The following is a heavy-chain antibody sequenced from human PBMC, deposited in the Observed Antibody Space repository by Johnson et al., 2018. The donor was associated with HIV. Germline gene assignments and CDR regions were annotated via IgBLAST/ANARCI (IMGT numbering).Heavy chain of an antibody. D-gene: IGHD3-10*01. Sequence: QVQLVESGGGLVQPGGSLRLSCAASGFTFSDHYMDWVRQAPGKGLEWVAFIRYDVTKKYYADSVKGRFTISRDNFKNRLYLQMNSLRAEDTAVYYCAKAMSPMVRGNIWGQGTMVTVSS. CDR1: GFTFSDHY. V-gene: IGHV3-30*02. CDR2: IRYDVTKK. J-gene: IGHJ3*02. CDR3: AKAMSPMVRGNI.